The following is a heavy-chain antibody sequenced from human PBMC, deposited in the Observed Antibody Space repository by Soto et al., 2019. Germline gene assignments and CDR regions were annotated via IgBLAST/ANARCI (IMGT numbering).Heavy chain of an antibody. Sequence: ASVKVSCKTSGYTVSDHYTQWVRQAPRQVLEWMGWIDPNSGGTGYAEKFQGRVTMTRDTSIRTAYMELNRLNSDDTAVYYCVRGGPVAVPTSSEAYHPFDFWGQGTLVTVS. CDR3: VRGGPVAVPTSSEAYHPFDF. CDR2: IDPNSGGT. D-gene: IGHD6-19*01. V-gene: IGHV1-2*02. J-gene: IGHJ4*02. CDR1: GYTVSDHY.